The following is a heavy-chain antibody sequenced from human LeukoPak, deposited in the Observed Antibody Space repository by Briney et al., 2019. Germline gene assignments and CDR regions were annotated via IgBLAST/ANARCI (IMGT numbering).Heavy chain of an antibody. V-gene: IGHV3-23*01. CDR2: ISGSGGST. D-gene: IGHD1-1*01. CDR3: ARGNWNDVLLNWFDP. Sequence: GGSLRLSCAASGFTFSSYAMSWVRQAPGKGLEWVSAISGSGGSTYYADSVKGRFTISRDNSKNTLYLQMNSLRAEDTAVYYCARGNWNDVLLNWFDPWGQGTLVTVSS. CDR1: GFTFSSYA. J-gene: IGHJ5*02.